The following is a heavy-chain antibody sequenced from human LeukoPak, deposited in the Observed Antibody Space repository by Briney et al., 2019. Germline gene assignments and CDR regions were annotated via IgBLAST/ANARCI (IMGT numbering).Heavy chain of an antibody. CDR2: ILGSGGST. Sequence: GGSLRLSCVAYGFTFSYYAMSWVRQAPGKGLEWVAVILGSGGSTYYADSVKGRCTVSRDNSRSNLYLQMKSLRAEDTALYYCAKWGDYDVLTGYYVPDYWGQGTRVTVSS. V-gene: IGHV3-23*01. CDR1: GFTFSYYA. CDR3: AKWGDYDVLTGYYVPDY. J-gene: IGHJ4*02. D-gene: IGHD3-9*01.